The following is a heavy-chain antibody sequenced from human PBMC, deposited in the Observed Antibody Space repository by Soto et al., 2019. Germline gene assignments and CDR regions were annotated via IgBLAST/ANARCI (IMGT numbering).Heavy chain of an antibody. Sequence: ASVKVSCKASGYTFTGYYMHWVRQAPGQGLEWMGWINPNSGGTNYAQKLQGRVTMTTDTSTSTAYMELRRLRSDDTAVYYCARDGRGLVVAATFISGPPDQSDYGMDVWGQGTTVTVSS. CDR1: GYTFTGYY. J-gene: IGHJ6*02. CDR2: INPNSGGT. CDR3: ARDGRGLVVAATFISGPPDQSDYGMDV. D-gene: IGHD2-15*01. V-gene: IGHV1-2*02.